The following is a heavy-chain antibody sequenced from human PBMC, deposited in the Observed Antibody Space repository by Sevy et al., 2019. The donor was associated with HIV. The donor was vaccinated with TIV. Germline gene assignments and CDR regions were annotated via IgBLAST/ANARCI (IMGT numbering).Heavy chain of an antibody. J-gene: IGHJ4*02. CDR1: GGSISSYF. V-gene: IGHV4-59*01. CDR2: IYFTGNT. D-gene: IGHD1-1*01. Sequence: SEILSLTCSVSGGSISSYFWTWVRQSPGKGLEWIDNIYFTGNTDYSPSVKSRVTLSLDTSKSQFSLTLKSVTAADTAIYFCARDSTTRPRVLDYWGQGTLDTVSS. CDR3: ARDSTTRPRVLDY.